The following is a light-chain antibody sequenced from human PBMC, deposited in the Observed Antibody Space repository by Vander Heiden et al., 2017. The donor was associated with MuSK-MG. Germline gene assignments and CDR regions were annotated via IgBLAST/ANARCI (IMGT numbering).Light chain of an antibody. J-gene: IGKJ1*01. Sequence: DIQMTQSPSSLSASVGDRVTITCRASQSISSYLNWYQQKPGKAPKLLIYAASSLQSGVPSRSSGRGSGTDFTLTISSMQPEDFATYYSQQCDRKLQTFGQGTKLEIK. V-gene: IGKV1-39*01. CDR3: QQCDRKLQT. CDR1: QSISSY. CDR2: AAS.